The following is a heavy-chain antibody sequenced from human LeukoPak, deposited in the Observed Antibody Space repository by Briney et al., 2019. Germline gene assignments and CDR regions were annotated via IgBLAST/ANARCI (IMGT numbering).Heavy chain of an antibody. CDR3: ARTFDRETAILDYYYYYMDV. CDR2: IYHDGSQE. J-gene: IGHJ6*03. Sequence: GFSLRLSCGASLFPFSFCWMTWVRQAPRRGLEGVATIYHDGSQEYYLDSVKGRFTISRDKAKSSLSLQMNRLRAEDAAVYYCARTFDRETAILDYYYYYMDVWGNGTTVIVSS. V-gene: IGHV3-7*01. D-gene: IGHD5-18*01. CDR1: LFPFSFCW.